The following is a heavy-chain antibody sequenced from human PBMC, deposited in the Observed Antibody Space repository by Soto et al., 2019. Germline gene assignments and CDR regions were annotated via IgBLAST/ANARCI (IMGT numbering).Heavy chain of an antibody. CDR2: VYYSGST. CDR3: ARDFRTPPGGMDV. Sequence: QVQLQESGPGLVKTSETLSLTCSVSGGSINSGDYHWTWIRQSPGKGLEWIGAVYYSGSTYYNPSLKSRITISVDTSKSQFSLRLRSVTAADTAVYYCARDFRTPPGGMDVWGQGTTVTVSS. CDR1: GGSINSGDYH. J-gene: IGHJ6*02. V-gene: IGHV4-30-4*01.